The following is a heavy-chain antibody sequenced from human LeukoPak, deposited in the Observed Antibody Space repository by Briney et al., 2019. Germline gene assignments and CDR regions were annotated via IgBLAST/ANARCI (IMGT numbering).Heavy chain of an antibody. V-gene: IGHV1-2*02. Sequence: ASVKVSCKASGYTFTGYCMHWVRQAPGQGLEWMGWINPNSGGTNYAQKFQGRVTMTRDTSISTAYMELSRLRSDDTAVYYCARSPGNWGSTPEGHLWGQGTLVTVSS. CDR1: GYTFTGYC. D-gene: IGHD7-27*01. J-gene: IGHJ4*02. CDR3: ARSPGNWGSTPEGHL. CDR2: INPNSGGT.